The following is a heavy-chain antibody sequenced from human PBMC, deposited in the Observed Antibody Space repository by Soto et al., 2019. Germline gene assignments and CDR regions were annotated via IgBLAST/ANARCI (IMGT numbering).Heavy chain of an antibody. CDR1: GGSFSGYY. J-gene: IGHJ6*03. Sequence: QVQLQQWGAGLLKPSETLSLTCAVYGGSFSGYYWSWIRQPPGKGLEWIGEINHSGSTNYNPSLKSRVTISVDTSNNQFSLKLSSVTAADTAVYYCARGPLYCSGGSCYSVGYYYYYMDVWGKGTTVTVSS. D-gene: IGHD2-15*01. CDR2: INHSGST. V-gene: IGHV4-34*01. CDR3: ARGPLYCSGGSCYSVGYYYYYMDV.